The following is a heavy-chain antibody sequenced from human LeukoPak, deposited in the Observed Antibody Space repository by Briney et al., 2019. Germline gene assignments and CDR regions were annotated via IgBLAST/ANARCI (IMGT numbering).Heavy chain of an antibody. Sequence: QAGGSLRLSCAASGFTFSNYGMHWVRQAPGKGLEWVAFIRFDGTSKYYADSVKGRFTISRDNSQNTVSLQVNNLRTEDTALYYCATWASSGYYYLFGAFDIWGQGTMVTVSS. CDR3: ATWASSGYYYLFGAFDI. V-gene: IGHV3-30*02. D-gene: IGHD3-22*01. J-gene: IGHJ3*02. CDR2: IRFDGTSK. CDR1: GFTFSNYG.